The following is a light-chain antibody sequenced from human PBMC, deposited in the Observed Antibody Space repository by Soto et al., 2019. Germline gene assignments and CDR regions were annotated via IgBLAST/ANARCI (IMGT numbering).Light chain of an antibody. V-gene: IGKV3-20*01. J-gene: IGKJ5*01. CDR1: QSVSRSY. CDR3: QQYGSSPRT. Sequence: EIVLTQSPGTLSLSPGERATLSCRASQSVSRSYLAWYQQKPGQAPRLLISGASRRATGIPDRFSGSGSGTDFTLTISRLEPEDFAVYYCQQYGSSPRTFGQGTRLEIK. CDR2: GAS.